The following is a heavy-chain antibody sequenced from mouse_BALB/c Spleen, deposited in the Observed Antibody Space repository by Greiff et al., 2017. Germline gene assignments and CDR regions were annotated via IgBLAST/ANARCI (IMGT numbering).Heavy chain of an antibody. Sequence: VQLQQSGPELVKPGASVKISCKASGYSFTGYFMNWVMQSHGKSLEWIGRINPYNGDTFYNQKFKGKATLTVDKSSSTAHMELRSLASEDSAVYYCARWENYRDDWGQGTLVTVSA. CDR1: GYSFTGYF. V-gene: IGHV1-20*02. J-gene: IGHJ3*01. CDR3: ARWENYRDD. D-gene: IGHD2-14*01. CDR2: INPYNGDT.